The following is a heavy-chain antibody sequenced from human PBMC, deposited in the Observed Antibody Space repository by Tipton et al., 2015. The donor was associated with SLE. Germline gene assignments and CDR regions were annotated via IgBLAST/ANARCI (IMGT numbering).Heavy chain of an antibody. J-gene: IGHJ4*02. CDR1: GGSFRSYY. CDR3: VRDQVGVGDFDY. V-gene: IGHV4-59*01. D-gene: IGHD3-16*01. Sequence: LRLSCTVSGGSFRSYYWSWIRQPPGKGLEWIGSRHHGGSTNYNPALTSRVTISGDPSKNQFSLRLTSVTAADTAVYYCVRDQVGVGDFDYWGQGALVTVSS. CDR2: RHHGGST.